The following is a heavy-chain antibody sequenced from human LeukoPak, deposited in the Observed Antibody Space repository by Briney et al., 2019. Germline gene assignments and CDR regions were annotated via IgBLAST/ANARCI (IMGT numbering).Heavy chain of an antibody. D-gene: IGHD3-16*01. CDR3: ARDGGLDY. V-gene: IGHV1-2*02. Sequence: GASVKVSCKASGYTFTVYYMHWVRQAPGQGLEWMGWINPNSGDTNYAQKFQGRVAMTRDTSISTIYMELSSLRSDDTAVFYCARDGGLDYWGQGTLVTVSS. J-gene: IGHJ4*02. CDR2: INPNSGDT. CDR1: GYTFTVYY.